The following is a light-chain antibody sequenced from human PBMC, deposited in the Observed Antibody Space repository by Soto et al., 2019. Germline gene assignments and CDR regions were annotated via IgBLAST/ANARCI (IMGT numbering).Light chain of an antibody. V-gene: IGKV3-11*01. CDR1: QSARSS. Sequence: EVVMTQSPATLSVSPGERATLSCRASQSARSSLAWYQQKPGQAPRLLIYDASNRATGIPARFSGSGSGTDFTLTISSLEPEDFAVYYCQQRSIWPITFGQGTRLEIK. CDR2: DAS. J-gene: IGKJ5*01. CDR3: QQRSIWPIT.